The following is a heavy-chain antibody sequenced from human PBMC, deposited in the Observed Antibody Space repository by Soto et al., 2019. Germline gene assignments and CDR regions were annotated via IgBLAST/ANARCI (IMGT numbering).Heavy chain of an antibody. Sequence: ASVKVSCKASGYTFTSYYMHWVRQAPGQGLEWMGRIDPSTGATNSAQRFQGRATMTRDTSTSTVYMELSNLRSEDTAIYYCARSYYDFWSGPGHFDYWGQGNLVTVSS. CDR2: IDPSTGAT. CDR3: ARSYYDFWSGPGHFDY. J-gene: IGHJ4*02. CDR1: GYTFTSYY. V-gene: IGHV1-46*03. D-gene: IGHD3-3*01.